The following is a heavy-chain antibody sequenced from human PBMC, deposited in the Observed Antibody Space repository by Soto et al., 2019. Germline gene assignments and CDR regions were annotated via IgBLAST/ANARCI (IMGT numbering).Heavy chain of an antibody. CDR2: IYYSGST. CDR3: ARDQPGIAAAGTGYWFDP. D-gene: IGHD6-13*01. CDR1: GGSVSSGSYY. Sequence: PSETLSLTCTVSGGSVSSGSYYWSWIRQPPGKGLEWIGYIYYSGSTNYNPSLKSRVTISVDTSKNQFSLKLSSVTAADTAVYYCARDQPGIAAAGTGYWFDPWGQGTLVTVSS. J-gene: IGHJ5*02. V-gene: IGHV4-61*01.